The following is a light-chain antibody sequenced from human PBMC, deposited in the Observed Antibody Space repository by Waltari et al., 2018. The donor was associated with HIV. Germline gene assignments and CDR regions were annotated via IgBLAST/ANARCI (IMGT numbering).Light chain of an antibody. CDR1: SGINVATYR. V-gene: IGLV5-45*02. CDR2: YSSDSDK. J-gene: IGLJ3*02. CDR3: MIWHSSAWV. Sequence: QAVLTQPSSLSASPGASASLTCTLRSGINVATYRIYWYQQKPGSPPQYLLRYSSDSDKQRGSGVPSLFSGSKDASANAGILLISGLQSDDDADYYCMIWHSSAWVFGGGTKLTVL.